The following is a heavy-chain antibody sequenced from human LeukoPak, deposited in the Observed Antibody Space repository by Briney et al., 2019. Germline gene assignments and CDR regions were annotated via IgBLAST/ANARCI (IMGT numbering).Heavy chain of an antibody. V-gene: IGHV3-74*01. Sequence: GGSLRLSCEVSGFTFSSHWMHWVRQAPGQGPGWVLRTNTDGSTTNYADSVKGRFTISRDNAKNTVYLQMNSLRAEDTAVYYCARDSGWNSGLDYWGQGTLVTVSS. CDR3: ARDSGWNSGLDY. J-gene: IGHJ4*02. CDR2: TNTDGSTT. D-gene: IGHD6-19*01. CDR1: GFTFSSHW.